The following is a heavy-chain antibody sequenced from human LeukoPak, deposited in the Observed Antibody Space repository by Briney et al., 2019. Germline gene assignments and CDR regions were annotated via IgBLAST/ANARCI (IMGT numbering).Heavy chain of an antibody. D-gene: IGHD3-10*01. CDR3: VKDERGIPSGRFDS. J-gene: IGHJ4*02. CDR2: INWDGSRA. CDR1: GFTFDEYG. V-gene: IGHV3-43D*03. Sequence: GGSLRLSCSASGFTFDEYGMHWVRQVPGRRPEWVSLINWDGSRAYYAESVRSRFTISRDNNKHLLFLQMTSPRPDDSALYYCVKDERGIPSGRFDSWGQGTLVTVSS.